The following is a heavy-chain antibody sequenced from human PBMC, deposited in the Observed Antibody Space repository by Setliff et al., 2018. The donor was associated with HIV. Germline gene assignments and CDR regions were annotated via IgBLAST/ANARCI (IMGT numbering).Heavy chain of an antibody. CDR3: ARSYCGGGLCFRGLDL. D-gene: IGHD2-21*01. V-gene: IGHV4-39*07. Sequence: KPSETLSLTCTVSGGSISNSNYFWDWIRQPPGKGLEWIGSAGSADYGGNAYYNPSLKSRVTTSVETSKNQFSLKLTSVTAADTAVYYCARSYCGGGLCFRGLDLWGQGTTVTVSS. CDR1: GGSISNSNYF. CDR2: AGSADYGGNA. J-gene: IGHJ6*02.